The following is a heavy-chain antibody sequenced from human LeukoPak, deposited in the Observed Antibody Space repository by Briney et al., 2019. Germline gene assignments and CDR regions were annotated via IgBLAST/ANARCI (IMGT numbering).Heavy chain of an antibody. Sequence: PSETLSLTCTVSGGSIRNYYWSWIRQPPGKGLEWIGYVYHTGNTKYNPSLESRATISIDTSKNQFSLKLSSVTAADSAVYYCARDWSSSFGLWGQGTLVTVSS. CDR1: GGSIRNYY. CDR3: ARDWSSSFGL. J-gene: IGHJ4*02. V-gene: IGHV4-59*01. D-gene: IGHD6-13*01. CDR2: VYHTGNT.